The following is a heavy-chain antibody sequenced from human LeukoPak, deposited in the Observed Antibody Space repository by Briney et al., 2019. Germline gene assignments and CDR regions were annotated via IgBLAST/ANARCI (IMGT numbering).Heavy chain of an antibody. Sequence: PGGSLRLSCAASGFTFSSYSMNWVRQAPGKGLEWVSSISSSSSYIYYADSVKGRFTISRDNAKNSLYLQINSLRAENTAVYYCASGPIAPRIIDYSGQGTLVTASS. V-gene: IGHV3-21*01. CDR3: ASGPIAPRIIDY. J-gene: IGHJ4*02. D-gene: IGHD3-16*02. CDR2: ISSSSSYI. CDR1: GFTFSSYS.